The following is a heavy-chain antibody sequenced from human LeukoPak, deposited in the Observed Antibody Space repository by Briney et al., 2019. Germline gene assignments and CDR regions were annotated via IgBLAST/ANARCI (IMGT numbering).Heavy chain of an antibody. CDR2: INHSGST. CDR1: GGSFSGYY. CDR3: ASTPTTVTPNDHYYYYGMDV. D-gene: IGHD4-17*01. Sequence: SETLSLTCAVYGGSFSGYYWSWIRQPPGKGLEWIGEINHSGSTNYNPSLKSRVTISVDTSKNQFSLKLSSVTAADTAVYYCASTPTTVTPNDHYYYYGMDVWGQGTTVTVSS. V-gene: IGHV4-34*01. J-gene: IGHJ6*02.